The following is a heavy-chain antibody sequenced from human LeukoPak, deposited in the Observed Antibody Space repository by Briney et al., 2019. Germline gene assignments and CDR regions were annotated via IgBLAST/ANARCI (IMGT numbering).Heavy chain of an antibody. CDR3: ARGTRSWSWYLDL. Sequence: PSETLSLTCTVSGGSISSYYWSWIRQPPGKGLEWIGYIYYSGTTDHNPSLKSRVTISVDTSRNQFSLKVTSVTAADTAVYYCARGTRSWSWYLDLWGRGTLVTVSA. J-gene: IGHJ2*01. CDR1: GGSISSYY. D-gene: IGHD6-13*01. CDR2: IYYSGTT. V-gene: IGHV4-59*01.